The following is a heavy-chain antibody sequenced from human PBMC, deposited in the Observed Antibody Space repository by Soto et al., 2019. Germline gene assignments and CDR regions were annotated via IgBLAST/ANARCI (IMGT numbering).Heavy chain of an antibody. CDR3: AKAQSTGYAFDY. J-gene: IGHJ4*02. CDR1: GFTFSSYW. D-gene: IGHD3-22*01. V-gene: IGHV3-74*01. Sequence: LRLSCAASGFTFSSYWMHWVRQAPGKGLVWVSRINSDGSSTSYADSVKGRFTISRDISKNTLYLQMNSLRAEDTAVYYCAKAQSTGYAFDYWGQGNLVTVPQ. CDR2: INSDGSST.